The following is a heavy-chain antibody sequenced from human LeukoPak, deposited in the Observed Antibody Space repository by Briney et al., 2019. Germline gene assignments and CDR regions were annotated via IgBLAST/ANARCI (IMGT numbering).Heavy chain of an antibody. CDR3: ATDFYDST. D-gene: IGHD3-22*01. V-gene: IGHV3-15*01. J-gene: IGHJ5*02. Sequence: GGSLRLSCAASGVTLSTYAMSWARQAPGKGLEWVGRIRSNSDGGTIDYAAPVKGRFTLSRDDSKTTLYLQMNSLQTEDTAVYYCATDFYDSTWGQGTLVTVSS. CDR1: GVTLSTYA. CDR2: IRSNSDGGTI.